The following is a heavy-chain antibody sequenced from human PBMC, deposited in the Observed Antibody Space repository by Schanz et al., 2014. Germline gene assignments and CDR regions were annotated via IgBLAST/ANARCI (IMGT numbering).Heavy chain of an antibody. D-gene: IGHD5-12*01. V-gene: IGHV1-3*01. Sequence: VQLVQSGAEVKRPGASVRVSCKASGYTFTSYDFNWVRQAPGQGLEWMGWMNAANGNTRYSQKFQGRVTITRDTSASTAYMELSSLRSEDTAVYYCARGPLGTSPWGQGTLVTVSS. CDR1: GYTFTSYD. CDR3: ARGPLGTSP. J-gene: IGHJ5*02. CDR2: MNAANGNT.